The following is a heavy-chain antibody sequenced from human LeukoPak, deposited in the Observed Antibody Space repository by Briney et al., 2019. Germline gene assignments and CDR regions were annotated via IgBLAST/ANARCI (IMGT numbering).Heavy chain of an antibody. Sequence: SETLSLTCTVSGGSISSYYWSWIRQPPGKGLEWIGYIYYSGSTNYNPSLKSRVTISVDTSKNQFSLKLSSVTAADTAVYYCARDLEDVGATEFSDYWGQGTLVTVSS. D-gene: IGHD1-26*01. J-gene: IGHJ4*02. V-gene: IGHV4-59*01. CDR2: IYYSGST. CDR3: ARDLEDVGATEFSDY. CDR1: GGSISSYY.